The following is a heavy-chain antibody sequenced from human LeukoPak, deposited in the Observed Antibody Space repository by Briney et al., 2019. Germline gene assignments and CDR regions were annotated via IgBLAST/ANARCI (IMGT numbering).Heavy chain of an antibody. CDR1: RASISDNY. CDR2: TYTSGDT. Sequence: SETLSLTCTVSRASISDNYWSWSRQPAGKALEWIGRTYTSGDTNYNPSLKSRARVSVDTSKNQFYLSLTYVTAADTAVYYRTIGGASGSLAHWGPGTLVTVSS. D-gene: IGHD6-13*01. CDR3: TIGGASGSLAH. V-gene: IGHV4-4*07. J-gene: IGHJ4*02.